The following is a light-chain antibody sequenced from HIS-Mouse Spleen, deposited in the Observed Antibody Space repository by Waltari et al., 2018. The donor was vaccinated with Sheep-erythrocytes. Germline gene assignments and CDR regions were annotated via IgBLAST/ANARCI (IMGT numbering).Light chain of an antibody. Sequence: EIVSTQSPGTLSLSPGERATLPCRASQSVSSSYLAWYQQKPGQAPRLRIYGASSRATGIPDRFSGSGSGTDFTLTISRLEPEDFAVYYCQQYGSSPTFGQGTKLEIK. CDR2: GAS. CDR3: QQYGSSPT. V-gene: IGKV3-20*01. CDR1: QSVSSSY. J-gene: IGKJ2*01.